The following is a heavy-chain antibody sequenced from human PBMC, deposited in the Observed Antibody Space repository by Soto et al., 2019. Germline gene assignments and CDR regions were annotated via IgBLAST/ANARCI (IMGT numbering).Heavy chain of an antibody. Sequence: ASVKVSCKASGYTFTDYYVHWVRQAPGQGLEWMGWINPNSGVTNYAQKFQGWVTLTRDTSVSTAYMELNRLKSDDPAVFFCARGVSGWSPFDLWGQGTLVTVSS. D-gene: IGHD6-19*01. CDR3: ARGVSGWSPFDL. J-gene: IGHJ4*02. CDR2: INPNSGVT. CDR1: GYTFTDYY. V-gene: IGHV1-2*04.